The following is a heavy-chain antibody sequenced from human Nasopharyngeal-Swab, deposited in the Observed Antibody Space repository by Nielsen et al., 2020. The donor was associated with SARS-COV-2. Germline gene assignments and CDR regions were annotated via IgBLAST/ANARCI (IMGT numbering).Heavy chain of an antibody. J-gene: IGHJ4*02. CDR1: GWTFDGFV. Sequence: SLQISCAASGWTFDGFVMHWVRQAPGKGLEWVSGISSNSKNIGYADSVKGRFTISRDDAKNSLYLQMNSLRAEDTALYYCANGRDWGQGTLVTVSS. V-gene: IGHV3-9*01. CDR3: ANGRD. CDR2: ISSNSKNI.